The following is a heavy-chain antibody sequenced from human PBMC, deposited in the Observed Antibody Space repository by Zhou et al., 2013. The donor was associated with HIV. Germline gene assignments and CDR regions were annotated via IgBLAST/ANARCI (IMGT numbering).Heavy chain of an antibody. CDR3: ASFEEGYCSGGSCYHYYYYYGMDV. V-gene: IGHV1-69*13. CDR1: GGTFSSYA. CDR2: IIPIFGTV. Sequence: QVQLVQSGAELKKPGSSVKVSCKASGGTFSSYAISWVRQAPGQGLQWMGRIIPIFGTVNYAQKFQGRVTITADESTSTAYMELSSLRSEDTAVYYCASFEEGYCSGGSCYHYYYYYGMDVWGQGTTVTVSS. J-gene: IGHJ6*02. D-gene: IGHD2-15*01.